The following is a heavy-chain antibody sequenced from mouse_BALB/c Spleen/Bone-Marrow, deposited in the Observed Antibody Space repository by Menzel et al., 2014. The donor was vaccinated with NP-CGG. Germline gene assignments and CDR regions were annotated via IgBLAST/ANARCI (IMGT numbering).Heavy chain of an antibody. V-gene: IGHV1-82*01. J-gene: IGHJ2*01. D-gene: IGHD2-1*01. Sequence: LQESGPELVEPGASVKISCKASGYAFSSSWMNWVKQRPGQGLEWIGRIYPGDGDTNYNGKFKGKATLTADKSSSTAYMQLSSLTSVDSGVYFCARGGNYRFDYWGQGTTLTVSS. CDR1: GYAFSSSW. CDR2: IYPGDGDT. CDR3: ARGGNYRFDY.